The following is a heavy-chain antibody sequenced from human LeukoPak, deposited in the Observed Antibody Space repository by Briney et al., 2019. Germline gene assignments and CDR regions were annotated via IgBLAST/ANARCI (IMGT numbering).Heavy chain of an antibody. CDR1: GFSFTNYW. J-gene: IGHJ4*02. V-gene: IGHV5-51*01. Sequence: GESLKISCKGSGFSFTNYWIGWVRQMPGKGLEWMGIIYLGDSDTRYRPSFQGQVTISVDKSISTAYLQWSSLKASDTAMYYCARGSRFSDYVWGSSGSRGSFDYWGQGTLVTVSS. CDR2: IYLGDSDT. CDR3: ARGSRFSDYVWGSSGSRGSFDY. D-gene: IGHD3-16*01.